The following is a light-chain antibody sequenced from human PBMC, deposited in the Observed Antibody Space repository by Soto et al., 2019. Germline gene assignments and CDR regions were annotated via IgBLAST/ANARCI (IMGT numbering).Light chain of an antibody. V-gene: IGLV1-40*01. CDR2: GNS. CDR3: QSYDSSLSGPVV. CDR1: SSNIGAGYD. J-gene: IGLJ2*01. Sequence: QSALTQPPSVSGAPGQRVTISCTGSSSNIGAGYDVHWYQQLPGTAPKLLIYGNSNRPSGVSDRFSGSKSGTSASLAITGLQAEDEADYYCQSYDSSLSGPVVFGGGTKLTVL.